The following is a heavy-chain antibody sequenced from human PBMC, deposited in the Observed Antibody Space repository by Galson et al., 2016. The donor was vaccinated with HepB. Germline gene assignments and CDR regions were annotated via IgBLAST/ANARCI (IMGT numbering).Heavy chain of an antibody. Sequence: SLRLSCAASGFSFTTYGMHWVRQAPGKGLEWVAVIWHDGSNKYYGDSVKGRFTISRDNSKNTIYLQMNSLRVEDTALYYCARNASPSQSHRADDSDCFGYWGQGTLVTVSS. CDR2: IWHDGSNK. V-gene: IGHV3-33*01. CDR3: ARNASPSQSHRADDSDCFGY. J-gene: IGHJ4*02. D-gene: IGHD3-3*01. CDR1: GFSFTTYG.